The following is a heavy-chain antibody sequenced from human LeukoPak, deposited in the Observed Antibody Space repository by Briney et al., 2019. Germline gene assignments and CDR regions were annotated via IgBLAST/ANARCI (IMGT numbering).Heavy chain of an antibody. CDR2: ISGSGGST. J-gene: IGHJ5*02. Sequence: PGGSLRLSCAASGFTFSSYAMNWVRQAPGKGLEWVSAISGSGGSTYYADSVKGRFTISRDNSKNTLYLQMNSLRVEDTAVYYCANRSYSSNSPNWFDPWGQGTLVTVSS. CDR1: GFTFSSYA. V-gene: IGHV3-23*01. D-gene: IGHD6-13*01. CDR3: ANRSYSSNSPNWFDP.